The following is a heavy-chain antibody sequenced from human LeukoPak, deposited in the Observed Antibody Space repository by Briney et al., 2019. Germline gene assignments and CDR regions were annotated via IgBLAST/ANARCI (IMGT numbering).Heavy chain of an antibody. CDR1: GGSFSGYY. Sequence: SETLSLTCAVYGGSFSGYYWSWIRQPPGKGLEWIGEINHSGSTNYNPSLKSRVTISVDTSKNQFSLKLSSVTAADTAVYYCARVSGYDWESFYDYWGQGILVTVSS. D-gene: IGHD5-12*01. J-gene: IGHJ4*02. CDR3: ARVSGYDWESFYDY. V-gene: IGHV4-34*01. CDR2: INHSGST.